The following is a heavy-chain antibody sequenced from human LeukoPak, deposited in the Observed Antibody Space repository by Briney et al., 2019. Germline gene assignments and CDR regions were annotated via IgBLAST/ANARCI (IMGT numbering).Heavy chain of an antibody. Sequence: AGGSLRLSCAASGFTFSSYSMTWVRQAAGKGLEWVSFISSTSTYIYYADAVKGRFTISRDNAKNSLYLQLSSLTAEDTAVYYCAKELWSHIGWPFDYWGQGTLVTVSS. CDR1: GFTFSSYS. V-gene: IGHV3-21*04. D-gene: IGHD2-21*01. CDR3: AKELWSHIGWPFDY. CDR2: ISSTSTYI. J-gene: IGHJ4*02.